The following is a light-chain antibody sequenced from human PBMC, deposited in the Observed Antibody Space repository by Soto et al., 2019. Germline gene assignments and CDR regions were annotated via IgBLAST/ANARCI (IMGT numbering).Light chain of an antibody. V-gene: IGKV3-11*01. Sequence: EIVLTQSPATLSLSPGERATLSCRASQSVSSYLAWYQQKPGQAPRLLIYDASSRATGIPARFSGSGSGADFTLPITCLEPEDFEFYYCQQRSNWPSTFGGGTKVEI. CDR3: QQRSNWPST. J-gene: IGKJ4*01. CDR1: QSVSSY. CDR2: DAS.